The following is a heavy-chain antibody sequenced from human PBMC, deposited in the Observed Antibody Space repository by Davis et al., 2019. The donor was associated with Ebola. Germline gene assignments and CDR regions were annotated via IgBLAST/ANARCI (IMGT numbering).Heavy chain of an antibody. CDR3: AVVVVNKGIFDY. CDR2: IYTSGST. Sequence: PSETLSLTCTVSGGSISSGSYYWSWIRQPAGKGLEWIGHIYTSGSTNYNPSLKIRVTISVDTSKNQFSLKLSSVTAADTAVYYCAVVVVNKGIFDYWGQGTLVTVSS. V-gene: IGHV4-61*09. CDR1: GGSISSGSYY. J-gene: IGHJ4*02. D-gene: IGHD3-22*01.